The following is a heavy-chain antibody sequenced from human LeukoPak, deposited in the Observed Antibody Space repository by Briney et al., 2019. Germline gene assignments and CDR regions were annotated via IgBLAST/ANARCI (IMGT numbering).Heavy chain of an antibody. CDR1: GYTFTGYY. CDR2: INPNSGGT. D-gene: IGHD3-22*01. Sequence: ASVKVSCKASGYTFTGYYMHWVRQAPGQGLERMGWINPNSGGTNYAQKFQGRVTMTRDTSISTAYMELSRLRSDDTAVYYCARVEAQRYYYDSSGIDYWGQGTLVTVSS. V-gene: IGHV1-2*02. J-gene: IGHJ4*02. CDR3: ARVEAQRYYYDSSGIDY.